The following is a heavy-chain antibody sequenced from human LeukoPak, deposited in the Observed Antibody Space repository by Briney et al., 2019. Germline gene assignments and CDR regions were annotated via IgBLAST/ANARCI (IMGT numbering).Heavy chain of an antibody. D-gene: IGHD6-19*01. Sequence: SETLSLTCAVSGGSISSSNWWSWVRQPPGKGLEWIGEIYHSGSTNYNPSLKSRVTISVDKSKNQFSLKLSSVTAADTAVYYCARALRSSGWTDYWGQGTLVTVPS. CDR3: ARALRSSGWTDY. J-gene: IGHJ4*02. CDR2: IYHSGST. V-gene: IGHV4-4*02. CDR1: GGSISSSNW.